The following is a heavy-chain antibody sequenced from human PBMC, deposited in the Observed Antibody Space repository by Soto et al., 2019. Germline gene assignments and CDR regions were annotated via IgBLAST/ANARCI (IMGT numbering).Heavy chain of an antibody. D-gene: IGHD3-22*01. CDR2: IYYSGST. CDR3: ARDTSSGDDYYGMDV. V-gene: IGHV4-61*01. Sequence: QVQLQESGPGLVKPSETLSLTCTVSGGSVSSGSYYWSWIRQPPGKGLEWIGYIYYSGSTNYNPSLKSRVTISVDPSKNQFSRKLSSVTAADTAVYYCARDTSSGDDYYGMDVWGQGTTVTVSS. J-gene: IGHJ6*02. CDR1: GGSVSSGSYY.